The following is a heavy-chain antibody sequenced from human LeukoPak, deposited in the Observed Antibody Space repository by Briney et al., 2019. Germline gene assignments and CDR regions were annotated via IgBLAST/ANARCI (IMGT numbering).Heavy chain of an antibody. V-gene: IGHV4-59*10. Sequence: SETLSLTCAVYGGSFSGYYWSWVRQPAGKGLEWIGRIYTSGSTTYNPSLKSRVTVSGDTSENQFSLRLSSVTAADTAVYYCARASYSYDISGWVPFDYWGQGTLVTVSS. D-gene: IGHD3-22*01. CDR1: GGSFSGYY. CDR2: IYTSGST. CDR3: ARASYSYDISGWVPFDY. J-gene: IGHJ4*02.